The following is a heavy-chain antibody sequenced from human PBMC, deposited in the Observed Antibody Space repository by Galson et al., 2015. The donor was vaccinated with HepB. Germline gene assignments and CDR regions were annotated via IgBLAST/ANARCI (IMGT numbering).Heavy chain of an antibody. V-gene: IGHV1-46*01. D-gene: IGHD4-17*01. CDR1: GGTFSSYA. Sequence: SVKVSCKASGGTFSSYAISWVRQAPGQGLEWMGGIIPSGGSTSYAQKFQGRVTMARDTSTSTVYMELSSLRSEDTAVYHCAREDTDGDYAYFDLWGRGTLVTVSS. CDR3: AREDTDGDYAYFDL. J-gene: IGHJ2*01. CDR2: IIPSGGST.